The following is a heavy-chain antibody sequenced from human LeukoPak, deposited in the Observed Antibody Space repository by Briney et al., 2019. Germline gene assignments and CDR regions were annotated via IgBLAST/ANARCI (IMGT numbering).Heavy chain of an antibody. Sequence: ASVKVSCKASGYTFTDCYMHWVRLAPGQGLEWMGWINPNSGGTNYVQKFQGWVTMTRDTSINTAYMELSRLTSDDTAVYYCARANFLYCSSTSCLLDYWGQGTLVTVSS. CDR3: ARANFLYCSSTSCLLDY. CDR1: GYTFTDCY. D-gene: IGHD2-2*01. V-gene: IGHV1-2*04. CDR2: INPNSGGT. J-gene: IGHJ4*02.